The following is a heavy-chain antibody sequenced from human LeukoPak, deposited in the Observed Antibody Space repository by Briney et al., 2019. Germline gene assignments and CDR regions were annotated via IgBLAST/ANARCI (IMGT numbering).Heavy chain of an antibody. J-gene: IGHJ6*03. D-gene: IGHD2/OR15-2a*01. CDR2: ISGSGGAS. CDR3: TRFGISSERFYYYYYMDV. V-gene: IGHV3-23*01. CDR1: GSTFSTYG. Sequence: GGSLRLSCAASGSTFSTYGMSWVRQAPGKGLEWVSGISGSGGASYYADSAKGRFTISRDDSHNTLYLQMNTLKTEDTAVYYCTRFGISSERFYYYYYMDVWGKGTTVTISS.